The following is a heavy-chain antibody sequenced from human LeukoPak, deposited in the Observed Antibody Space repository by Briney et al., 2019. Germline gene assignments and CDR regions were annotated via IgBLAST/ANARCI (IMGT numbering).Heavy chain of an antibody. D-gene: IGHD5-24*01. V-gene: IGHV4-30-2*01. CDR1: GGSISSGGYS. CDR3: ASLKDGYSTFDY. Sequence: SETLSLTCAVSGGSISSGGYSWSWIRQPPGKGLEWIGYIYHSGSTYYNPSLKSRVTISVDRSKNQFSLKLSSVTAADTAVYYCASLKDGYSTFDYWGQGTLVTVSS. J-gene: IGHJ4*02. CDR2: IYHSGST.